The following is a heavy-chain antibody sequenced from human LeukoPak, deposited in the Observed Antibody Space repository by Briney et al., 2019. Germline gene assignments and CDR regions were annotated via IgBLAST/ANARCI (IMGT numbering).Heavy chain of an antibody. CDR2: IYNSGST. CDR1: GGSISSYY. D-gene: IGHD6-6*01. Sequence: TPSETLSLTCTVSGGSISSYYLSWIRQPPGKGLEWIGYIYNSGSTNYNPSLESRATISVDTSKNQVSLKLSSVTAADTAVYYCARDYSSSNYYYYYMDVWGKGTTVTVSS. V-gene: IGHV4-59*01. CDR3: ARDYSSSNYYYYYMDV. J-gene: IGHJ6*03.